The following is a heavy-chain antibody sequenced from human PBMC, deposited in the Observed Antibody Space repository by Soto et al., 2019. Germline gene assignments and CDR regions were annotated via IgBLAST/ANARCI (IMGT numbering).Heavy chain of an antibody. CDR2: IYYSGST. J-gene: IGHJ3*02. D-gene: IGHD3-16*01. CDR3: ARVSPYDYENGFDI. CDR1: GGSISRGDHY. V-gene: IGHV4-30-4*01. Sequence: QVQLQESGPGLVKPSQTLSLTCTVSGGSISRGDHYWSWIRQPPGEGLEWIGYIYYSGSTYYNPSLRSRVSXXVXTXMKEFSLKVNSVSVADTAVYYCARVSPYDYENGFDIWGQGTMVTVSS.